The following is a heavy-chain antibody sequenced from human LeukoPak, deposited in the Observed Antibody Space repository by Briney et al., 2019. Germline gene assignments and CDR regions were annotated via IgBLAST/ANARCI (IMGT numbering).Heavy chain of an antibody. CDR3: ARGTVVQDWFDP. CDR2: IYYSGST. CDR1: GGSISSSSYY. Sequence: SETLSLTCTVSGGSISSSSYYWGWIRQPPGKGLEWIGSIYYSGSTYYNPSLKSRVTISVDTSKNQFSLKLSSVTAADTAVYYCARGTVVQDWFDPWGQGTLVTVSS. V-gene: IGHV4-39*07. J-gene: IGHJ5*02. D-gene: IGHD3-22*01.